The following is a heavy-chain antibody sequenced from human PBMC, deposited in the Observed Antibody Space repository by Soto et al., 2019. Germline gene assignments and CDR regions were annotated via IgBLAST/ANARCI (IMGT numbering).Heavy chain of an antibody. CDR1: GYTLTELS. J-gene: IGHJ5*02. CDR2: FDPEDGET. V-gene: IGHV1-24*01. D-gene: IGHD3-10*01. Sequence: ASVKVSCKVSGYTLTELSMHWVRQAPGKGLEWMGGFDPEDGETIYAQKFQGRVTMTEDTSTDTAYMELSSLRSEDTAVYYCATGIYYYGSGSYYKCWFDPWGQGTLVTVSS. CDR3: ATGIYYYGSGSYYKCWFDP.